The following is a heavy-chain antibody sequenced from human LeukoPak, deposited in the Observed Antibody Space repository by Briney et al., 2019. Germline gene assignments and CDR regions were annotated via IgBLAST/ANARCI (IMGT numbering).Heavy chain of an antibody. V-gene: IGHV3-20*04. J-gene: IGHJ3*02. D-gene: IGHD3-9*01. Sequence: GGSLRLSCAASGFTFDDYGMSWVRQAPGKGLEWVSGINWNGGSTGYADSVKGRFTISRDNAKNSLYLQMNSLRAEDTAVYYCARVLRYFDWLYRGAFDIWGQGTMVTVSS. CDR3: ARVLRYFDWLYRGAFDI. CDR1: GFTFDDYG. CDR2: INWNGGST.